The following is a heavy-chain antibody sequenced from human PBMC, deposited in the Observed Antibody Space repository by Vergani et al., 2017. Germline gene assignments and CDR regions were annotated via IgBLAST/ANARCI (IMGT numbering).Heavy chain of an antibody. V-gene: IGHV3-48*04. Sequence: EVQLVESGGGLVQPGGSLRLSCAASGFTFSSYAMSWVRQAPGKGLEWVSYISSSSSTIYYADSVKGRFTISRDNAKNSLYLQMNSLRAEDTAVYYCARDTHSIAFDIWGQGTMVTVSS. CDR2: ISSSSSTI. CDR1: GFTFSSYA. J-gene: IGHJ3*02. CDR3: ARDTHSIAFDI.